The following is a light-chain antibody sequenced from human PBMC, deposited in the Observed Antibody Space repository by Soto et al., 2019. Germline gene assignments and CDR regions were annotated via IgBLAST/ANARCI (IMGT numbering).Light chain of an antibody. J-gene: IGLJ3*02. CDR1: STNVGDNY. CDR3: PAWAVVLGAPV. CDR2: RSN. V-gene: IGLV1-47*01. Sequence: QSVLTQPPSVSGTPGQRVTISCSGNSTNVGDNYVYWYQQFPGMAPKLLIYRSNQRPSGVPDRFSGSRSGTSASLDIRGLGSGDEADYHGPAWAVVLGAPVSGGGTKLPVL.